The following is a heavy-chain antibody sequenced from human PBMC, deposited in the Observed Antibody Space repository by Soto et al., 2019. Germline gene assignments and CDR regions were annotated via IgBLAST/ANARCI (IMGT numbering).Heavy chain of an antibody. CDR3: ARAAYSSSSAGARFDP. CDR1: GGSFSGYY. CDR2: INHSGST. Sequence: SETLSLTCAVYGGSFSGYYWSWIRQPPGKGLEWIGEINHSGSTNYNPPLKSRVTIAVDTSKNQFSLKLSSVTAADTAVYYCARAAYSSSSAGARFDPWGQGTLVTVSS. D-gene: IGHD6-6*01. V-gene: IGHV4-34*01. J-gene: IGHJ5*02.